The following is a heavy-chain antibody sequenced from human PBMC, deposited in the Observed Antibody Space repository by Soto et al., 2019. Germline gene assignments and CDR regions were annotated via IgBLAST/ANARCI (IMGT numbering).Heavy chain of an antibody. V-gene: IGHV5-51*01. CDR1: GYSFTTYW. CDR2: ISPGGSDT. J-gene: IGHJ6*02. CDR3: ARTSASDYYYYGMDV. Sequence: GESLKISCKGSGYSFTTYWTGWVRQMPGKGLEWMGIISPGGSDTRYSPSFQGQVTISADKSISTAYLQWSSLKASDTAMYYCARTSASDYYYYGMDVWGQGTTVTVSS.